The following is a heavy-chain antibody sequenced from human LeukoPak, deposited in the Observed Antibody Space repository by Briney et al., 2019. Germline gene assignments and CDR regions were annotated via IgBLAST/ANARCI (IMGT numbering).Heavy chain of an antibody. Sequence: SETLSLTCTVSGGSISSSSYYRGWIRQPPGKGLEWIGSIYYSGSTYYNPSLKSRVTISVDTSKNQFSLKLSSVTAADTAVYYCARHLGYCSGGSCSPFNYFDYWGQGTLVTVSS. CDR1: GGSISSSSYY. V-gene: IGHV4-39*01. J-gene: IGHJ4*02. CDR3: ARHLGYCSGGSCSPFNYFDY. CDR2: IYYSGST. D-gene: IGHD2-15*01.